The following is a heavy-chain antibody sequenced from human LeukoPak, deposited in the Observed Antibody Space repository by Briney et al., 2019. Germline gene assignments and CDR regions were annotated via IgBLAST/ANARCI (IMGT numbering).Heavy chain of an antibody. Sequence: GGSLRLSCAASGFTFDDYGMSWVRQAPGKGLEWVSGSNWNGGGTGYIDSVKGRFTISRDNAKNSLYLQMNSLRAEDTAFYYCVRGEEKGYSFGFRNWGQGTLVTVSS. CDR3: VRGEEKGYSFGFRN. D-gene: IGHD5-18*01. CDR2: SNWNGGGT. CDR1: GFTFDDYG. V-gene: IGHV3-20*04. J-gene: IGHJ4*02.